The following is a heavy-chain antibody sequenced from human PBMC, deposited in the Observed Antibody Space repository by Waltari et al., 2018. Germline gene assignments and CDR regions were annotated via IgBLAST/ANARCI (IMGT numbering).Heavy chain of an antibody. CDR3: ARASSSSSSYYYYYMDV. V-gene: IGHV4-34*01. D-gene: IGHD6-6*01. CDR2: INHSGST. Sequence: QVQLQQWGAGLLKPSETLSLTCAVYGGSFRGYYWSWIRQPPGKGLEWIGEINHSGSTNYNPSLKSRVTISVDTSKNQFSLKLSSVTAADTAVYYCARASSSSSSYYYYYMDVWGKGTTVTVSS. J-gene: IGHJ6*03. CDR1: GGSFRGYY.